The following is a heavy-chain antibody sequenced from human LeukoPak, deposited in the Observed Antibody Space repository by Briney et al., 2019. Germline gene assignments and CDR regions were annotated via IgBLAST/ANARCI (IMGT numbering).Heavy chain of an antibody. CDR2: IIPIFGTA. CDR1: GGTFSSYA. CDR3: AGAQYYDILTGYYMNWFDP. Sequence: ASVKVSCKASGGTFSSYAISWVRQAPGQGLEWMGGIIPIFGTANYAQKFQGRVTITADESTSTAYMELSSLRSEDTAVYYCAGAQYYDILTGYYMNWFDPWGQGTLVTVSS. V-gene: IGHV1-69*01. J-gene: IGHJ5*02. D-gene: IGHD3-9*01.